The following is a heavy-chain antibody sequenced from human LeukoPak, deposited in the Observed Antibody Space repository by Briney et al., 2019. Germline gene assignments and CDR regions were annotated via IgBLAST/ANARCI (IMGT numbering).Heavy chain of an antibody. V-gene: IGHV3-20*04. Sequence: GGSLRLSCAASGFTFDDCGMSWARQAPGKGLEWVSYINWNGGSTGYADSVKGRFTISRDNAKNSLYLQMNSLRAEDTAVYYCATHPGGRDFGYYFDYWGQGTLVTVSS. CDR3: ATHPGGRDFGYYFDY. CDR2: INWNGGST. J-gene: IGHJ4*02. CDR1: GFTFDDCG. D-gene: IGHD4/OR15-4a*01.